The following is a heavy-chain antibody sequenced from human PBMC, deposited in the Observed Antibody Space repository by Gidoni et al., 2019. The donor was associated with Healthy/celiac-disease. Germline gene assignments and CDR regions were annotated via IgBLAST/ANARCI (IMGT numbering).Heavy chain of an antibody. CDR2: ISYDGSNK. J-gene: IGHJ4*02. Sequence: QVQLVESGGGVVQPGRSLRLSCAASGFTFSSYAMHWVRQAPGKGLEWVAVISYDGSNKYYADSVKGRFTISRDNSKNTLYLQMNSLRAEDTAVYYCARDFFGGSGWNFDYWGQGTLVTVSS. CDR3: ARDFFGGSGWNFDY. CDR1: GFTFSSYA. D-gene: IGHD6-19*01. V-gene: IGHV3-30*04.